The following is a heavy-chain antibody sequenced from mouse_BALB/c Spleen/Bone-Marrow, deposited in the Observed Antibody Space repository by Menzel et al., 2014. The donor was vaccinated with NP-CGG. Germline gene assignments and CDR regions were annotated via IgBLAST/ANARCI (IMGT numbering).Heavy chain of an antibody. CDR3: ARVGRGYYGSSFDAMDY. CDR1: GFSLTDYG. V-gene: IGHV2-9*02. J-gene: IGHJ4*01. CDR2: LWAGGST. Sequence: QVQLKQSGPGLVAPSQSLSITCTVSGFSLTDYGVHWVRQPPGKGLEWLGVLWAGGSTNYNSTLMSRLSISKDNSKSXVFLKMNSLQTDDTAMYYCARVGRGYYGSSFDAMDYWGQGTSVTVSS. D-gene: IGHD1-1*01.